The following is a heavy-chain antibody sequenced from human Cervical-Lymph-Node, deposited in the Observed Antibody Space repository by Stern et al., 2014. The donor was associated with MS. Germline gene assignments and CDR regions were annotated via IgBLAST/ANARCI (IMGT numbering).Heavy chain of an antibody. V-gene: IGHV3-53*01. CDR2: ITNVGST. J-gene: IGHJ4*02. Sequence: VQLVESGGGVIQPGGSLRLSCTASGFTVSRDYMTWVRQAPGQGLEWVSLITNVGSTFYTDSVKCRFASARDDSKNTVYLHMTSLRAEDTAMYYCARDTSSPERSDWWGQGTLVTVSS. CDR1: GFTVSRDY. CDR3: ARDTSSPERSDW. D-gene: IGHD1-1*01.